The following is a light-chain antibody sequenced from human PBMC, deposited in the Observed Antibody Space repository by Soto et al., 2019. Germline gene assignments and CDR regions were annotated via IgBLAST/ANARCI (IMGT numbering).Light chain of an antibody. CDR2: EVS. V-gene: IGLV2-14*01. J-gene: IGLJ2*01. CDR3: SSYTDSTTL. CDR1: SSDVGGYNF. Sequence: QSALTQPASVSGSPGQSITISCTGSSSDVGGYNFVSWYQQHPGKAPKLMIYEVSNRPSGVSNRFSGSKSGNTASLTISGLQAEDEADYYCSSYTDSTTLFGGGTKLTVL.